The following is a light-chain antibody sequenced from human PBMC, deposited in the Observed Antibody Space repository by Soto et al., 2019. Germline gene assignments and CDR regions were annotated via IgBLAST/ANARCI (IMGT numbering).Light chain of an antibody. Sequence: QAVVTQEPSLTVSPGGTVTLTCGSSTGAVTNGHYPYWFQQKPGQAPRTLIYDTTNRHSWTPARFSGSLLGGKAALTLSGAQPEDEAEYYCLLSCHGPYVFGTGTKVTVL. CDR1: TGAVTNGHY. V-gene: IGLV7-46*01. CDR2: DTT. J-gene: IGLJ1*01. CDR3: LLSCHGPYV.